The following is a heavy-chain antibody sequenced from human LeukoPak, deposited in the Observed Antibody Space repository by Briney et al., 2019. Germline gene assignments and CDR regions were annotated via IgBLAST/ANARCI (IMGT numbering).Heavy chain of an antibody. V-gene: IGHV3-21*01. CDR3: ASGGIRGSTGDY. CDR2: ISSSSSYI. Sequence: GGPLRLFCAASGFTFIICSMNCLHKAPGKGLVWVTSISSSSSYIYYADSVKGRFTISRDNAKNSLHLQMNSLRAEDTAVYYCASGGIRGSTGDYWGQGTLVTVSS. D-gene: IGHD3-9*01. CDR1: GFTFIICS. J-gene: IGHJ4*02.